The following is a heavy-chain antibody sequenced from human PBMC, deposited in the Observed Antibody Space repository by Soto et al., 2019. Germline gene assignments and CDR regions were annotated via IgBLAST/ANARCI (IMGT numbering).Heavy chain of an antibody. V-gene: IGHV4-59*01. D-gene: IGHD3-9*01. CDR2: IYYSGST. CDR3: GRMTELRYFDWLLPEYYFDY. J-gene: IGHJ4*02. CDR1: GGSISSYY. Sequence: SETLSLTCTVSGGSISSYYWSWIRQPPGKGLEWIGYIYYSGSTNYNPSLKSRVTISVDTSKNQFSLKLSSVTAADTAVYYCGRMTELRYFDWLLPEYYFDYWGQGTLVTVSS.